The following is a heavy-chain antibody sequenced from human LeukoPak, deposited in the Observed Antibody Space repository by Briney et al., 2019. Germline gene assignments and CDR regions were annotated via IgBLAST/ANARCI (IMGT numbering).Heavy chain of an antibody. CDR2: ISGSGGST. CDR3: AKDSGWYWNYEDVDAFDI. J-gene: IGHJ3*02. Sequence: PGGSLRLSCAASGFTFSSYAMSWVRQAPGKGLEWVSAISGSGGSTYYADYVKGRFTISRDNSKNTLYLQMNSLRAEDTAVYYCAKDSGWYWNYEDVDAFDIWGQGTMVTVSS. CDR1: GFTFSSYA. D-gene: IGHD1-7*01. V-gene: IGHV3-23*01.